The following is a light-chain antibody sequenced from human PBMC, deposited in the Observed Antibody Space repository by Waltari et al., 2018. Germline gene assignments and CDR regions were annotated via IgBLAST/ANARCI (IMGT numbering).Light chain of an antibody. V-gene: IGLV1-44*01. J-gene: IGLJ2*01. CDR2: SNT. CDR1: NSNIGSNV. CDR3: ATWDDRLTGVV. Sequence: QSALTQPPSASGTPGQTVTIFCSGGNSNIGSNVVNWYQQVPGPAPKLLIYSNTYRPSGVPDRFSGSKSGTSASLAISGIQSDDEGDYYCATWDDRLTGVVFGGGTQVTVL.